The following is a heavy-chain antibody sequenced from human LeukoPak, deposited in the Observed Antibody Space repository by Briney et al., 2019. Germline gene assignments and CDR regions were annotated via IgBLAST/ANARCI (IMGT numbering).Heavy chain of an antibody. Sequence: GESLMISCKGSGYSFTSYWIGWVRQMPGKGLEWMGIIYPGDSDTRYSPSFQGQVTISADKSISTAYLQWSSLKASDTAMYYCARQSQGRWYGGVLPTYRVDPWGQGTLVTVSS. CDR3: ARQSQGRWYGGVLPTYRVDP. D-gene: IGHD6-13*01. CDR2: IYPGDSDT. CDR1: GYSFTSYW. V-gene: IGHV5-51*01. J-gene: IGHJ5*02.